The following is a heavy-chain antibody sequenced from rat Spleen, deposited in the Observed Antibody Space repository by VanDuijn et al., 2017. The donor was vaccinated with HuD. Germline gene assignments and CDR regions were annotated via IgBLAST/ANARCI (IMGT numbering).Heavy chain of an antibody. Sequence: EVQLVESGGGLVQPGRSLKLSCAASGFTFSDFDMAWVRQAPTKGLEWVASISTGGDDTYYRDSVKGRFTISRDDEESTLYLQMDSLRSEDTATYYCARRHYGYTDYFDYWGQGVMVTVSS. V-gene: IGHV5-25*01. CDR3: ARRHYGYTDYFDY. J-gene: IGHJ2*01. D-gene: IGHD1-11*01. CDR2: ISTGGDDT. CDR1: GFTFSDFD.